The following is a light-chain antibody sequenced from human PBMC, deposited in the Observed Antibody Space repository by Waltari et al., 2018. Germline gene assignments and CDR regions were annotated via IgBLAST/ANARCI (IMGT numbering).Light chain of an antibody. CDR2: QAN. CDR1: NLGGKY. CDR3: QSWDSDLT. V-gene: IGLV3-1*01. J-gene: IGLJ2*01. Sequence: SYEVTQPSSVSVSPRQTATISCSGDNLGGKYVCWVQHKPGQAPVLIIYQANKRPSGITGRFAASNTGNTATLTVSGAQAVEEADYYCQSWDSDLTFGGGTKLAVL.